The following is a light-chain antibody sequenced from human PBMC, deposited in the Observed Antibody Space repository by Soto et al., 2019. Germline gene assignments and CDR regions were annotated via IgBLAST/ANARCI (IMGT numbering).Light chain of an antibody. V-gene: IGLV3-21*02. CDR1: HIGTKG. CDR2: DDS. CDR3: QVWDSISDQYV. Sequence: YELTQPPSVSVAPGQTATITCGGNHIGTKGVHWYQQKPGQAPVVVVYDDSDRPSGIPERFSGSNSANTATLTISRVEAGDEADYFGQVWDSISDQYVFVPGTKAPS. J-gene: IGLJ1*01.